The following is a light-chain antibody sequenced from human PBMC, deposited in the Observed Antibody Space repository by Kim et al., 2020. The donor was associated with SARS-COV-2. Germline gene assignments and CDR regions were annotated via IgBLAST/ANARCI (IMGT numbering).Light chain of an antibody. V-gene: IGLV1-40*01. CDR3: QSYDNSLSGYV. Sequence: QSVLTQPPSVSGAPGQRVTISCTGSISNIGAGYDVHWYQQLPATAPKLLIYGNNNRPSGVPDRFSGSKSDTSASLAITGLQAEDEADYYCQSYDNSLSGYVFGSGTKVTGL. J-gene: IGLJ1*01. CDR2: GNN. CDR1: ISNIGAGYD.